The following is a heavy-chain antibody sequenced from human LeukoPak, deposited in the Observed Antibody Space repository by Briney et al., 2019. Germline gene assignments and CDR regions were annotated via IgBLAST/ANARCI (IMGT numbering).Heavy chain of an antibody. CDR2: INHSGST. D-gene: IGHD5-12*01. V-gene: IGHV4-34*01. CDR1: GGSFSGYY. CDR3: ARGSDVDIVATTEEFDY. J-gene: IGHJ4*02. Sequence: PSETLSLTCAVYGGSFSGYYWSWIRQPPGKGLEWIGEINHSGSTNYNPSLKSRVTISVDTSKNQFSLKLSFVSAADTAVYYCARGSDVDIVATTEEFDYWGQGTLVTVSS.